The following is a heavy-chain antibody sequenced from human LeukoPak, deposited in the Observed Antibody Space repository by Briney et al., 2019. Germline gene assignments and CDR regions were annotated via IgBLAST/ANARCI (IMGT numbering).Heavy chain of an antibody. V-gene: IGHV1-2*06. CDR3: ARGEIRVYSSGWYVPLIDY. J-gene: IGHJ4*02. CDR1: GYTFTDYY. Sequence: ASVKASCKASGYTFTDYYMHWVRQAPGQGLEWMGRINPNSGGTNYAQKFQGRVTMTRDTSISTAYMGLSRLRSGDTAVYYCARGEIRVYSSGWYVPLIDYWGQGTLVTVSS. CDR2: INPNSGGT. D-gene: IGHD6-19*01.